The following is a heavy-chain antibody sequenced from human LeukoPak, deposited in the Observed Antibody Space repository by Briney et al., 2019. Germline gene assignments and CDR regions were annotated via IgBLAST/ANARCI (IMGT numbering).Heavy chain of an antibody. CDR1: GPSPSIYC. CDR3: AKEGRSDDISGSDAFDI. CDR2: IRYVGSNK. J-gene: IGHJ3*02. V-gene: IGHV3-30*02. Sequence: GGSLRLSCAPSGPSPSIYCMHWVSDAPGRGRVGGPFIRYVGSNKYYADSVRGRFTFYRDISKHTLYLQMNSLRDEDTRVYFCAKEGRSDDISGSDAFDIWGQGTMVTVSS. D-gene: IGHD3-22*01.